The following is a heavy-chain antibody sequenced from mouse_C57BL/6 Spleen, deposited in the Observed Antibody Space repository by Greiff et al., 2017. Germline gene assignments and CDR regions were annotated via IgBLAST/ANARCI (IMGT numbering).Heavy chain of an antibody. V-gene: IGHV1-7*01. CDR1: GYTFTSYW. J-gene: IGHJ4*01. CDR3: ARLNYGYDAGYAMDY. CDR2: INPSSGYT. D-gene: IGHD2-2*01. Sequence: QVHVKQSGAELAKPGASVKLSRKASGYTFTSYWMHWVKQRPGQGLEWIGYINPSSGYTKYNQKFKDKATLTADKSSSTAYMQLSSLTYEDSAVYYCARLNYGYDAGYAMDYWGQGTSVTVSS.